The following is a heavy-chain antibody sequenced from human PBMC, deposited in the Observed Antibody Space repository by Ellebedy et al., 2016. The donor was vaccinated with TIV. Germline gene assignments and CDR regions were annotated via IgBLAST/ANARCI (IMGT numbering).Heavy chain of an antibody. Sequence: ASVKVSCXPSGYSFTSYGISWVRQAPGQGLEWMGWISAYNGNTNYAQNLQGRVTMTTDTSTSTAYMELRSLRSDDTAVYYCARTKGEGGSYPGSVYWGQGTLVTVSS. CDR3: ARTKGEGGSYPGSVY. CDR2: ISAYNGNT. D-gene: IGHD1-26*01. V-gene: IGHV1-18*01. CDR1: GYSFTSYG. J-gene: IGHJ4*02.